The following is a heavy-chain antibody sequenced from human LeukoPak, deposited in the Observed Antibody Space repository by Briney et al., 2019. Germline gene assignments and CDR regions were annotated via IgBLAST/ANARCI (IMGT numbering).Heavy chain of an antibody. V-gene: IGHV4-59*13. J-gene: IGHJ6*02. CDR2: VSYSGST. CDR3: ARGKFGDFED. CDR1: GDSINSYY. Sequence: PSVTLSLTCTVSGDSINSYYWSWIRQPPGKGLEWIGCVSYSGSTDYNPALKSRVTISEDTSKSQVSLKLSSVTAADTAVYFCARGKFGDFEDWGQGTTVTVSS. D-gene: IGHD4-17*01.